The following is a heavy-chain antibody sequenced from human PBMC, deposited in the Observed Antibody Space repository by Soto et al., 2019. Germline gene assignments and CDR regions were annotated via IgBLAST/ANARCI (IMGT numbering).Heavy chain of an antibody. CDR1: GFTFDVYG. V-gene: IGHV3-20*04. CDR3: ARDPYGSGSYKVGMGY. Sequence: EVQLVESGGGVVRPGGSLRLSCAASGFTFDVYGMSWVRQPPGKGLEWVSGINWNGGSPGYADAVKGRFTISRDNAKNSLYLQMNSLRAEDTALYYCARDPYGSGSYKVGMGYWGQGTLVTVSS. J-gene: IGHJ4*02. D-gene: IGHD3-10*01. CDR2: INWNGGSP.